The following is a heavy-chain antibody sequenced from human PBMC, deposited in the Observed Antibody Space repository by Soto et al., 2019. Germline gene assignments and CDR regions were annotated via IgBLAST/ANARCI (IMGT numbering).Heavy chain of an antibody. CDR3: ASLLDVDIVDSTVFDY. CDR2: IDPSDSYT. D-gene: IGHD5-12*01. V-gene: IGHV5-10-1*03. CDR1: GYSFTSYW. Sequence: EVQLVQSGAEVKKPGESLRISCKGSGYSFTSYWISWVRQMPGKGLEWMGRIDPSDSYTNYSPSFQGHVTISADKSISTAYLQWSSLKASDTAMYYCASLLDVDIVDSTVFDYWGQGTLVTVSS. J-gene: IGHJ4*02.